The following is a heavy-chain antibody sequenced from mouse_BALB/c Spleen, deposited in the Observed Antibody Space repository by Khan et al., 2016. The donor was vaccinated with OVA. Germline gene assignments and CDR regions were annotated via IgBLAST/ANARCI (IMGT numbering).Heavy chain of an antibody. Sequence: VQLQQSGAELVKAGASVKMSCKASGYTFTSYWMHWVKQRLGQGLEWFAETTPTNGRTYYNEKFKSKATLTVDQSSSTAYMLLSGPTFEDSAVYYCARIKKIVATYFDYWGQGTTLTVSS. CDR2: TTPTNGRT. CDR3: ARIKKIVATYFDY. V-gene: IGHV1S81*02. J-gene: IGHJ2*01. D-gene: IGHD1-1*01. CDR1: GYTFTSYW.